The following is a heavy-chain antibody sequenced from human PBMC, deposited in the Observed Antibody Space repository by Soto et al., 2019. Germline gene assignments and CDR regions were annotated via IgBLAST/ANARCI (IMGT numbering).Heavy chain of an antibody. CDR3: ARYSYARDAFDI. D-gene: IGHD5-18*01. V-gene: IGHV4-59*08. J-gene: IGHJ3*02. Sequence: PQGKGLEWIGYIYYSGSTNYNPSLKSRVTISVDTSKNQFSLKLSSVTAADTAVYYCARYSYARDAFDIWGEGTIVTVSS. CDR2: IYYSGST.